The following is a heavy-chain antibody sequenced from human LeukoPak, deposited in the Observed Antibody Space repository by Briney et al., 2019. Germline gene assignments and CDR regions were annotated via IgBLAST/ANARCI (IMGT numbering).Heavy chain of an antibody. Sequence: SETLSLTCAVYGGSFSGYYWSWIRQPPGKGLEWIGEINHSGSTNYNPSLKSRVTISVDTSKNQFSLRLSSVTAADTAVYYCARLKYSSSHFDYWGQGTLVTVSS. V-gene: IGHV4-34*01. J-gene: IGHJ4*02. CDR1: GGSFSGYY. CDR2: INHSGST. D-gene: IGHD6-6*01. CDR3: ARLKYSSSHFDY.